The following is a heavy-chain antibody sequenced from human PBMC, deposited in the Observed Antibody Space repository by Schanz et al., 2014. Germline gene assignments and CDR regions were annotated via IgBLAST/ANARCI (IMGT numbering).Heavy chain of an antibody. V-gene: IGHV3-48*02. J-gene: IGHJ3*02. Sequence: EVQLVESGGGLVQPGGSLRLSCAASGFTFSSYSMNWVRQAPGKGLEWVSYISSSSSTIYYADSVKGRFTISRDNAKNSLYLQMNSLRDEDTAVYYCARLPVGRYSWNAFDIWGQGTMVTVSS. CDR1: GFTFSSYS. CDR2: ISSSSSTI. D-gene: IGHD3-16*01. CDR3: ARLPVGRYSWNAFDI.